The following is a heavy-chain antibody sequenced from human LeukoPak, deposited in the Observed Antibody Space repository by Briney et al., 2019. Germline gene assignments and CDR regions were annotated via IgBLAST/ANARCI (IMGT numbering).Heavy chain of an antibody. D-gene: IGHD6-19*01. CDR3: ASGIQGAGNNF. Sequence: SETLSLTCTVSGGSISSGGYYWSWIRQHPGKGLEWIGYIYYSGSTYYNPSLKSRVTVSLDTSKNHFSLKLNSVTAADTAVYYCASGIQGAGNNFWGQGTLVTVSS. CDR1: GGSISSGGYY. V-gene: IGHV4-31*03. CDR2: IYYSGST. J-gene: IGHJ4*02.